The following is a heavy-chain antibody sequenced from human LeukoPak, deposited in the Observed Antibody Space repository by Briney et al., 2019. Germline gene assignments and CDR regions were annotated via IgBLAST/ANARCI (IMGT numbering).Heavy chain of an antibody. CDR1: GFTVSRDY. CDR2: IYSSGTT. Sequence: GGSLRLSCVVSGFTVSRDYMSWVRQAPGKGLEWVAVIYSSGTTYYADSVKGRFSISRDNSKNTASLQMNSLRVDDTAVYFCARFMGASGFDYWGQGTLVTVSS. V-gene: IGHV3-66*01. D-gene: IGHD1-26*01. J-gene: IGHJ4*02. CDR3: ARFMGASGFDY.